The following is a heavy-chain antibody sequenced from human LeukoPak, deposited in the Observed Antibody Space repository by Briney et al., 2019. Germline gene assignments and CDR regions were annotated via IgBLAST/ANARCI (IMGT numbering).Heavy chain of an antibody. CDR2: ISWNSGSI. CDR3: ALSGYDRYYYYYMDV. J-gene: IGHJ6*03. D-gene: IGHD5-12*01. Sequence: PGGSLRLSCAASGFTFDDYAMHWVRQAPGKGLEWVSGISWNSGSIGYADSVKGRFTISRDNAKNSLYLQMNSLRAEDTALYYCALSGYDRYYYYYMDVWGKGTTVTISS. CDR1: GFTFDDYA. V-gene: IGHV3-9*01.